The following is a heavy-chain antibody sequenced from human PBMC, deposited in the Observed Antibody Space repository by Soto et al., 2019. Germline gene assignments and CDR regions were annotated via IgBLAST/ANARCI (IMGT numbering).Heavy chain of an antibody. J-gene: IGHJ5*02. CDR2: ISGSGGST. CDR1: GFTFSSYA. V-gene: IGHV3-23*01. D-gene: IGHD6-13*01. CDR3: AKSGNVYSLNWFDP. Sequence: PGWSLRLSCAASGFTFSSYAMSWVRQAPGKGLEWVSAISGSGGSTYYADSVKGRFTISRDNSKNTLYLQMNSLRAEDTAVYYCAKSGNVYSLNWFDPWGQGTLVTVSS.